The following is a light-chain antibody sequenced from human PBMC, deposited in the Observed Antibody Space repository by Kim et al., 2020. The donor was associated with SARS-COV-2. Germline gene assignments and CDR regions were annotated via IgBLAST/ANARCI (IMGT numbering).Light chain of an antibody. V-gene: IGKV1D-12*01. J-gene: IGKJ4*01. CDR1: QAIRTW. CDR2: DAS. Sequence: DIQVTQSPSSVSASVGDRVTITCRASQAIRTWLAWHQQKPGKAPTILIYDASTLETGVPSRFSGSGSGTDFTLTINNVQPEDLATYYCQQAVIFPLTFGGGTRVEIK. CDR3: QQAVIFPLT.